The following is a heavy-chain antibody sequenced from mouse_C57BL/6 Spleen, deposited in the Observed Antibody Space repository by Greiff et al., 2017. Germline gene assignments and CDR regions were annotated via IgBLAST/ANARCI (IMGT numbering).Heavy chain of an antibody. CDR2: IDPSDSET. Sequence: PIQGLEWIGNIDPSDSETHYNQKFKDKATLTVDKSSSTAYMQLSSLTSEDSAVYYCARRRYYGNWYFDVWGTGTTGTVSS. V-gene: IGHV1-52*01. D-gene: IGHD2-1*01. J-gene: IGHJ1*03. CDR3: ARRRYYGNWYFDV.